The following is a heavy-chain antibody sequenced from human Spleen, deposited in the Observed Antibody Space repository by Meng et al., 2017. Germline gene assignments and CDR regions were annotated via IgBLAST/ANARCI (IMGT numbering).Heavy chain of an antibody. CDR2: INTYNANT. D-gene: IGHD3-22*01. Sequence: ASVKVSCKASGYTLTTYGISWVRQAPGQGLEWMGRINTYNANTNSAQKFQGRVTMTTDTSTSTAYMELSSLSSDDTAVYYCARDILTYYYDSDGYLRGYYFDSWGQGTLVTVSS. V-gene: IGHV1-18*01. J-gene: IGHJ4*02. CDR3: ARDILTYYYDSDGYLRGYYFDS. CDR1: GYTLTTYG.